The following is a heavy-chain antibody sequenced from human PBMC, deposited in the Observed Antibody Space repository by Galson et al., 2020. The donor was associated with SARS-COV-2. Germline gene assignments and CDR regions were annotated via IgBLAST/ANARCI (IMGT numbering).Heavy chain of an antibody. CDR2: IDYSGST. CDR3: ARAAAAGTGVSHGGAFDI. D-gene: IGHD2-8*02. CDR1: GASISSYF. V-gene: IGHV4-59*01. J-gene: IGHJ3*02. Sequence: SETLSFTCTVSGASISSYFWSWIRQPPGKGLEWIGYIDYSGSTYYNPSLKSRVTISVDTSKNQFSLKVTSVTAADTAVYYCARAAAAGTGVSHGGAFDIWGHGTMVTVSS.